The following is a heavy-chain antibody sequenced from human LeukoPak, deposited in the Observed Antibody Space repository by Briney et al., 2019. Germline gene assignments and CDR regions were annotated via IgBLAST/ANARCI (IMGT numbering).Heavy chain of an antibody. CDR3: ARHLSSITSSPNY. D-gene: IGHD2-2*01. J-gene: IGHJ4*02. CDR1: GYSFASYW. V-gene: IGHV5-51*01. Sequence: GESLKISCKGSGYSFASYWIAWVRQMPGKGLEWMGVISPGNSDITYSPSFQGQVTTSADKSVSTAYLQWTSLKASDTAIYYCARHLSSITSSPNYWGQGTPVTVSS. CDR2: ISPGNSDI.